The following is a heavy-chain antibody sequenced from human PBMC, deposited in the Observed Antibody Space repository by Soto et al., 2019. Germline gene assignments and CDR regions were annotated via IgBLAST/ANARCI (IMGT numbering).Heavy chain of an antibody. J-gene: IGHJ4*02. CDR2: ISSTTNYI. Sequence: LRLSCAASGFTFTRYSMDWVRQAPGKGLEWVSSISSTTNYIYYGDSMKGRLTISRDNAKNSLYLEMNSLRAEDTAVYYCARESEDLTSNFDYWGQGTLVTVSS. CDR1: GFTFTRYS. CDR3: ARESEDLTSNFDY. V-gene: IGHV3-21*06.